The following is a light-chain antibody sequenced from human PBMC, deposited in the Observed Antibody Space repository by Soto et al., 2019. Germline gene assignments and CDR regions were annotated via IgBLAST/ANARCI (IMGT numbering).Light chain of an antibody. V-gene: IGKV3-15*01. Sequence: IVMTQSPATLSVSPGERAALSCRASQNISANLAWYQQKPGQAPRFLIFGASTRATGIPPRFRGSGSGTEFTLTISSLQSEDFAVYYCQQYNSWPYTFGQGTKLEIK. J-gene: IGKJ2*01. CDR1: QNISAN. CDR2: GAS. CDR3: QQYNSWPYT.